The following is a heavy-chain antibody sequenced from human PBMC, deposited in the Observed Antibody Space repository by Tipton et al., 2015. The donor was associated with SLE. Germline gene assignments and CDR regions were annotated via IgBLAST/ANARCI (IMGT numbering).Heavy chain of an antibody. Sequence: TLSLTCTVSGDSISSSSYYWGWIRQPPGKGLEWIGTFYYSGNTYFNPPLKSRVTISVDTSKNQFSLRLSSVTAADTAVYYCARDYYDSRGYTLFDYWGQGALVTVSS. CDR3: ARDYYDSRGYTLFDY. CDR1: GDSISSSSYY. V-gene: IGHV4-39*07. J-gene: IGHJ4*02. CDR2: FYYSGNT. D-gene: IGHD3-22*01.